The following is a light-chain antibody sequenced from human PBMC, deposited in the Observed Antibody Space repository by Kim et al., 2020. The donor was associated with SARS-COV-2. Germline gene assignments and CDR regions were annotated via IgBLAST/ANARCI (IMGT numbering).Light chain of an antibody. CDR2: EAS. V-gene: IGKV1-27*01. CDR3: QRYNSAPWT. J-gene: IGKJ1*01. Sequence: IQMTQSPSSLSPSVGDRVTITCRASRAISNSLAWYQQKPGKPPNLLIYEASTLYSGVPSRFSGSGYGTEFTLTISSLQPEDIATYFCQRYNSAPWTFGQGTKVDIK. CDR1: RAISNS.